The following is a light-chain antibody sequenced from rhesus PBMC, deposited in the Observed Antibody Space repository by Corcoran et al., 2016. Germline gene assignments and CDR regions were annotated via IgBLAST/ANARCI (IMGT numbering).Light chain of an antibody. CDR1: QGISNN. CDR2: AAS. J-gene: IGKJ2*01. Sequence: DIQMTQSPSSLSASVGDRVTITCRASQGISNNLAWYQQKPGKVPKLLIYAASPLQSGFPSRFSGRGTGTDFPLTISSLQPEDFATYYCQHGYGIPYSFGQGTKVEIK. CDR3: QHGYGIPYS. V-gene: IGKV1S17*01.